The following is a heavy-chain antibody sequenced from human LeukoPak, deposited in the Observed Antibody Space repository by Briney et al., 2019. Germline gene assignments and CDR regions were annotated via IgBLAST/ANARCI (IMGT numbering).Heavy chain of an antibody. CDR3: ARRSFDY. J-gene: IGHJ4*02. V-gene: IGHV3-33*08. Sequence: GGSLRLSCAASGFTFSSYGMHWVRQAPGKGLEWVAVIWYDGSNKYYADSVKGRFTISRDNSKNTLYLQMDSLRAEGTAVYYCARRSFDYWGQGTLVTVSS. CDR1: GFTFSSYG. CDR2: IWYDGSNK.